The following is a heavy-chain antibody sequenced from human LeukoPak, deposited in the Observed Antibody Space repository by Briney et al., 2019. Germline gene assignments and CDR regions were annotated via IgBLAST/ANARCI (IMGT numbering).Heavy chain of an antibody. D-gene: IGHD3-9*01. CDR2: VNHSGST. V-gene: IGHV4-34*01. J-gene: IGHJ4*02. Sequence: TPSETLSLTCAVYGGSFSGYYWGWIRQPPGKGLEWIGEVNHSGSTYYNPPLKSRVTISVDTSKNQFSLKLSSVTAADTAVYYCARGSGDYDTLTGYYNPPSGFDYWGQGTLVTVSS. CDR1: GGSFSGYY. CDR3: ARGSGDYDTLTGYYNPPSGFDY.